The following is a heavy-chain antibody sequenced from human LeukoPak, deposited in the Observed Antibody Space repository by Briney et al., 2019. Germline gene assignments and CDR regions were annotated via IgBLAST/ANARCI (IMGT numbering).Heavy chain of an antibody. Sequence: GESLKISCKGSGYSFTSYWIGWVRQMPGKGLEWMGIVYPGDSDTRYSPSFQGQVTISADKSLSTAYLQWSSLKASDTAMYYCARHNAPGFYYYYYMDVWGKGTTVTVSS. CDR1: GYSFTSYW. D-gene: IGHD2-2*01. CDR2: VYPGDSDT. CDR3: ARHNAPGFYYYYYMDV. V-gene: IGHV5-51*01. J-gene: IGHJ6*03.